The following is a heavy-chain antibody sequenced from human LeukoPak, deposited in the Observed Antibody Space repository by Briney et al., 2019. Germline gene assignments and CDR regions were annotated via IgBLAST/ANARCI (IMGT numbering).Heavy chain of an antibody. V-gene: IGHV1-18*04. Sequence: ASVKVSCKASGYTFTNYGISWVRQAPGQGLEWMGWISAYNGNTNYAQKLQGRVTMTTGTSTSTAYMELRSLRSDDTAVYYCARDPLPYSSSWYYFDYWGQGTLVTVSS. J-gene: IGHJ4*02. CDR2: ISAYNGNT. CDR3: ARDPLPYSSSWYYFDY. D-gene: IGHD6-13*01. CDR1: GYTFTNYG.